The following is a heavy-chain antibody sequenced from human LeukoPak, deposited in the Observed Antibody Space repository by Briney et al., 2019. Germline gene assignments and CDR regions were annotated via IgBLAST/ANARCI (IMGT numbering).Heavy chain of an antibody. J-gene: IGHJ4*02. CDR2: ISAYNGNT. V-gene: IGHV1-18*01. Sequence: GASVKVSCKASGYTFTSYGISWVRQAPGQGLEWVGWISAYNGNTYYAQKLQGRVTMTTDTSTSTAYMELRSLRSDDTAVYYCARDTSSGWSAGFDYWGQGTLVTVSS. CDR3: ARDTSSGWSAGFDY. D-gene: IGHD6-19*01. CDR1: GYTFTSYG.